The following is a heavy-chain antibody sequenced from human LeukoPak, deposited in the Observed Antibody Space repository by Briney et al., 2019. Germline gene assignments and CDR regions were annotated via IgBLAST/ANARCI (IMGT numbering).Heavy chain of an antibody. CDR1: GFTFSHYS. CDR2: ITSSSSHI. D-gene: IGHD4-11*01. V-gene: IGHV3-21*01. Sequence: PGGSLRLSCAACGFTFSHYSIDWVRQAPGKGLERVASITSSSSHIYYADSVKGRFTNSRDNAKNELYLQMNSLRAEDTAIYYCARVMMGATVTTFHYYCMDVWGVGTTVTVSS. J-gene: IGHJ6*03. CDR3: ARVMMGATVTTFHYYCMDV.